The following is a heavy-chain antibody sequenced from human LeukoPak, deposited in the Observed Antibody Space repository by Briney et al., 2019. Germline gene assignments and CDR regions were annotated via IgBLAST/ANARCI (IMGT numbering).Heavy chain of an antibody. D-gene: IGHD4-17*01. CDR1: GGSISSTSW. V-gene: IGHV4-4*02. CDR3: ARDGDYGDLDAFDI. CDR2: IYHSGST. Sequence: SETLSLTCAVSGGSISSTSWWSWVRQPPGKGLEWIGEIYHSGSTNYNPSLKSRVTISVDTSKNQFSLKLSSVTAADTAVYYCARDGDYGDLDAFDIWGQGTMVTVSS. J-gene: IGHJ3*02.